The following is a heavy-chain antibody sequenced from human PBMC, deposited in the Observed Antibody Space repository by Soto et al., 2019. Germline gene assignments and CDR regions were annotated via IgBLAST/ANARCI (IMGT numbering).Heavy chain of an antibody. D-gene: IGHD3-16*01. Sequence: GGSLRLSCTASGFTFNGAWMNWVRQAPGKGLEWVGRVKSKVDGGSIDYAAPVRGRFTISRDDSRSTVDLQMNSLSAEDSAMYYCSADLPDWGAYAFDSWGQGALVTVSS. J-gene: IGHJ4*02. CDR2: VKSKVDGGSI. V-gene: IGHV3-15*07. CDR1: GFTFNGAW. CDR3: SADLPDWGAYAFDS.